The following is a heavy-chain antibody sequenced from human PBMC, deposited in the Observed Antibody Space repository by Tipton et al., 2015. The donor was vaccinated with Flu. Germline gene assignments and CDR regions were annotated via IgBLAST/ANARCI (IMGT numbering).Heavy chain of an antibody. V-gene: IGHV4-38-2*01. J-gene: IGHJ5*02. CDR3: ARRDYSNYVSDPKSWFDP. Sequence: LRLSCAASGFTFSSYAMAWVRQAPGRGLEWIGCIYYSGSTYYKSSLRSRLSISVDTSKNQFSLKVFSVTAADTAVYYCARRDYSNYVSDPKSWFDPWGQGILVTVSS. CDR1: GFTFSSYA. CDR2: IYYSGST. D-gene: IGHD4-11*01.